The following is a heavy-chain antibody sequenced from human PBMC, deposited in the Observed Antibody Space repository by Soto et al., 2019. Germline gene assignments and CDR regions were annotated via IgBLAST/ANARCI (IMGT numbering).Heavy chain of an antibody. CDR2: ITSGSSAI. D-gene: IGHD7-27*01. J-gene: IGHJ4*02. V-gene: IGHV3-11*04. CDR1: GFTFSDYY. CDR3: VRDLNWGFDY. Sequence: GGSLRLSCAASGFTFSDYYMSWIRQAPGKGLEWVSYITSGSSAIRYADSVQGRFTISRDNAKNSLYLQMNSLKDEDTAVYYCVRDLNWGFDYWGQGTLVTVSS.